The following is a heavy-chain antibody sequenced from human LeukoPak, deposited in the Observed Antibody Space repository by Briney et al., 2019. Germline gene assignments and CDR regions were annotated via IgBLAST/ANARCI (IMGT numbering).Heavy chain of an antibody. J-gene: IGHJ4*02. CDR3: AKWTDYDFWSGYDY. V-gene: IGHV3-23*01. D-gene: IGHD3-3*01. CDR2: ISGSGGST. CDR1: GFTFSSYA. Sequence: GGSLRLSCAASGFTFSSYAMSWVRQAPGKGLEWVSAISGSGGSTHYADSVKGRFTISRDNSKNTLYLQMNSLRAEDTAVYYCAKWTDYDFWSGYDYWGQGTLVTVSS.